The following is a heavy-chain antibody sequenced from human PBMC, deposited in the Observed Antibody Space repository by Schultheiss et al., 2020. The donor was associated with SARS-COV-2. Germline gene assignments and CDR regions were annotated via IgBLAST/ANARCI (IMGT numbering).Heavy chain of an antibody. CDR3: ARASVFLSFDP. D-gene: IGHD3-16*02. CDR1: GGSFSGYY. CDR2: IYYSGST. J-gene: IGHJ5*02. V-gene: IGHV4-34*01. Sequence: SETLSLTCAVYGGSFSGYYWSWIRQPPGKGLEWIGYIYYSGSTYYNPSLKSRVTISVDTSKNQFSLNLSSVTAADTAVYYCARASVFLSFDPWGQGVLVTVSS.